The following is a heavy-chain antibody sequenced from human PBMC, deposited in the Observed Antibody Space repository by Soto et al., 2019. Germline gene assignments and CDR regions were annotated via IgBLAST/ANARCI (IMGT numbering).Heavy chain of an antibody. D-gene: IGHD4-17*01. CDR2: IFYSGAT. V-gene: IGHV4-31*03. J-gene: IGHJ5*02. CDR1: GGSISSGGYY. CDR3: ARVQPYDYGANSGWFDP. Sequence: QVQLQESGPGLVTPSQALSLTCSVSGGSISSGGYYWSWIRQHPGKGLEWIGYIFYSGATYYNPSLKSRSFISVDTSKNQFSLRLSSVTAADTAVYYCARVQPYDYGANSGWFDPWGQGTLVTVSA.